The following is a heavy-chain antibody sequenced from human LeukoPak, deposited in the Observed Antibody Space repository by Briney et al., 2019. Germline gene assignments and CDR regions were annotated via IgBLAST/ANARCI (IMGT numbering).Heavy chain of an antibody. Sequence: GASVKVSCKASGYTFTSYDINWVRQATGQGLEWMGWMNPNSGNTGYAQKFQGRVTITRNTSISTAYMELSSLRSEDTAVYYCARAYGDYENRFDFWGQGTLVTVSS. CDR2: MNPNSGNT. CDR3: ARAYGDYENRFDF. J-gene: IGHJ4*02. D-gene: IGHD4-17*01. V-gene: IGHV1-8*03. CDR1: GYTFTSYD.